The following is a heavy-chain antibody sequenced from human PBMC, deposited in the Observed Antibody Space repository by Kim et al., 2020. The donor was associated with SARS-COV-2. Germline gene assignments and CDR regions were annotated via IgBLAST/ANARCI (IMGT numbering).Heavy chain of an antibody. J-gene: IGHJ3*02. D-gene: IGHD3-22*01. CDR1: GFTFSSYG. CDR2: IWYDGSNK. V-gene: IGHV3-33*01. Sequence: GGSLRLSCAASGFTFSSYGMHWVRQAPGKGLEWVAVIWYDGSNKYYADSVKGRFTISRDNSENTLYLQMNSLRAEDTAVYYCARDYYYDSSGYLANDAFDIWGQGTMVTVSS. CDR3: ARDYYYDSSGYLANDAFDI.